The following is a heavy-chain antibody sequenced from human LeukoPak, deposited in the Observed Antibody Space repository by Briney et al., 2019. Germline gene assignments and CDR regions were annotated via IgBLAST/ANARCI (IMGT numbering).Heavy chain of an antibody. CDR3: ARQRGWGSQVRQVDY. CDR1: GGSISSSSYY. D-gene: IGHD7-27*01. V-gene: IGHV4-39*01. Sequence: PSETLSLTCTVSGGSISSSSYYWGWIRQPPGKGLEWIGSIYYSGYTYYNPSLKSRVIISVDTSKNQFSLKLSSVTAADTAVYYCARQRGWGSQVRQVDYWGQGTLITVSS. CDR2: IYYSGYT. J-gene: IGHJ4*02.